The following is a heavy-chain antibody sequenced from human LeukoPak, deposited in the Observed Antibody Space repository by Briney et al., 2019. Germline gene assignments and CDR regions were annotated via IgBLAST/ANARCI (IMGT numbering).Heavy chain of an antibody. CDR3: AKPGYYYDSSGYYYGPFAN. CDR2: ISWNSGSI. D-gene: IGHD3-22*01. J-gene: IGHJ4*02. V-gene: IGHV3-9*01. CDR1: GFTFDDYA. Sequence: GRSLRLSCAASGFTFDDYAMHWVRQAPGKGLEWVSGISWNSGSIGYADSVKGRFTISRDNAKNSLYLQMNSLRAEDTALYYCAKPGYYYDSSGYYYGPFANWGQGTLVTVSS.